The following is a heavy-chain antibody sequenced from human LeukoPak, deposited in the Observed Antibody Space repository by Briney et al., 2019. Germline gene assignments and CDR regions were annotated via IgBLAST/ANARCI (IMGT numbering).Heavy chain of an antibody. V-gene: IGHV4-59*01. D-gene: IGHD4/OR15-4a*01. CDR1: GGSISSYY. CDR3: ASHPASDPGAFDP. J-gene: IGHJ5*02. CDR2: IYYSGST. Sequence: SETLSLTCAVSGGSISSYYWSWIRQPPGKGLEWIGYIYYSGSTNSNPSLKSRVTISVDTSKNQFSLKLSSVTAADTAVYYCASHPASDPGAFDPWGQGTLVTVSS.